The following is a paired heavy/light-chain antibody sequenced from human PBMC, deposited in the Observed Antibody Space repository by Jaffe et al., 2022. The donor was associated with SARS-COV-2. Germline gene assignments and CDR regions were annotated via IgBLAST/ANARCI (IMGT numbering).Heavy chain of an antibody. CDR3: ARSHGGLKYWDN. CDR1: GGSIIGYY. CDR2: VFYSETT. J-gene: IGHJ4*02. D-gene: IGHD2-15*01. V-gene: IGHV4-59*01. Sequence: QVQLRESGPGLVKPSETLSLTCTVSGGSIIGYYWGWIRQPPGKGLEWIGDVFYSETTNYNPSLESRVTISADTSKNQFSLNMRSVTAADTAVYYCARSHGGLKYWDNWGQGALVTVSS.
Light chain of an antibody. Sequence: DIQMTQSPSSVSASVGDRVTITCRASQAIDNWLAWYQQKPGKAPKLLIYSASSFQNGVPSRFSGSGSGTDFSLTISSLQPEDFATYYCQQANSFPSFGGGTKVEIK. CDR2: SAS. CDR1: QAIDNW. V-gene: IGKV1-12*02. J-gene: IGKJ4*01. CDR3: QQANSFPS.